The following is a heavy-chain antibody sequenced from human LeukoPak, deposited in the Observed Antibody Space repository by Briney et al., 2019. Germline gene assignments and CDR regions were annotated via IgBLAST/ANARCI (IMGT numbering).Heavy chain of an antibody. CDR1: GYTFTGYY. D-gene: IGHD5-12*01. CDR2: IIPILGIA. Sequence: SVKVCCKASGYTFTGYYMHWVRQAPGQGLEWMGRIIPILGIANYAQKFQGRVTITADKSTSTAYMELRSLRSDDTAVYYCARPNRDGYNYLDAFDIWGQGTMVTVSS. J-gene: IGHJ3*02. CDR3: ARPNRDGYNYLDAFDI. V-gene: IGHV1-69*02.